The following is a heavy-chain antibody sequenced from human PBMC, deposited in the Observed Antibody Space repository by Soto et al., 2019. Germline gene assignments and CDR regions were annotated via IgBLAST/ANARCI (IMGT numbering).Heavy chain of an antibody. Sequence: PSETLSLTCAVSGGSISSSNWWSWVRQPPGKGLEWIGEIYHSGSTNYNPSLKSRVTISVDKSKNQFSLKLSSVTAADTAVYYCASRRGAPRHYYYYGMDVWGQGTTVTVSS. J-gene: IGHJ6*02. V-gene: IGHV4-4*02. CDR2: IYHSGST. D-gene: IGHD3-10*01. CDR3: ASRRGAPRHYYYYGMDV. CDR1: GGSISSSNW.